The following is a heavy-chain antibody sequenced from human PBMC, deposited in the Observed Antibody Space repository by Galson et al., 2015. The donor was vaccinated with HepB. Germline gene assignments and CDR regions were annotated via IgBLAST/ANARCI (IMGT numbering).Heavy chain of an antibody. J-gene: IGHJ3*01. CDR1: GFTFDDYA. CDR2: ISWNSGSI. D-gene: IGHD1-26*01. Sequence: SLRLSCAASGFTFDDYAMHWVRQAPGKGLEWVSGISWNSGSIGYADSVKGRFTISRDNAKNSLYLQMNSLRAEDTALYYCAKYRESGSYSISWGQGTMVTVSS. V-gene: IGHV3-9*01. CDR3: AKYRESGSYSIS.